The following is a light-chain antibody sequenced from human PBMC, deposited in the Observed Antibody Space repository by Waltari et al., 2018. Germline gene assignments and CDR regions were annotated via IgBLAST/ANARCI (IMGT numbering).Light chain of an antibody. J-gene: IGKJ4*01. CDR2: EAS. CDR1: QHISGW. CDR3: QQGHSFPPT. Sequence: DIQMTQSPSSVSASVGDRVTITCRASQHISGWLAWYQQRPGEGPKLLIYEASSLQSGVPSRFSGSGSGTDFTLTISSLQPEDSAVYYSQQGHSFPPTFGGGTKVDIK. V-gene: IGKV1-12*01.